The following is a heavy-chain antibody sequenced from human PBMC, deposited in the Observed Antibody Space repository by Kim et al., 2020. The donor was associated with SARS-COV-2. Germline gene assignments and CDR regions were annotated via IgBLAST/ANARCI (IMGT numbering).Heavy chain of an antibody. CDR3: AREGKIAARPWNGAFDI. CDR1: GGTFSSYA. V-gene: IGHV1-69*04. Sequence: SVKVSCKASGGTFSSYAISWVRQAPGQGLEWMGRIIPILGIANYAQKFQGRVTITADKSTSTAYMELSSLRSEDTAVYYCAREGKIAARPWNGAFDIWGQGTMVTVSS. D-gene: IGHD6-6*01. J-gene: IGHJ3*02. CDR2: IIPILGIA.